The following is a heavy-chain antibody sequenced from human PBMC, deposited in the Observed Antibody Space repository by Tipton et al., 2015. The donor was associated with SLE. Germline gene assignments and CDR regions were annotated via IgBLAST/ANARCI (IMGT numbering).Heavy chain of an antibody. CDR1: GFTFSSYD. CDR3: ARGEYYDSLWYFDL. J-gene: IGHJ2*01. D-gene: IGHD3-22*01. V-gene: IGHV3-13*04. Sequence: SLRLSCAASGFTFSSYDMHWVRQATGKGLEWVSAIGTAGDTYYPGSVKGRFTISRENAKNSLYLQMNSLRAGDTAVYYCARGEYYDSLWYFDLWGRGTLVTVSS. CDR2: IGTAGDT.